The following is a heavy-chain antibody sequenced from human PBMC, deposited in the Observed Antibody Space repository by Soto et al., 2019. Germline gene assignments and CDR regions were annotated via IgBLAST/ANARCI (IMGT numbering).Heavy chain of an antibody. Sequence: QVQLVRSGAEVKKPGSSVKVSCKASGGTFSSYAISWVRQAPGQGLEWMGGIIPIFGTANYAQKFQGRVTITADKSTSTAYMELSSLRSEDTAVYYCARAAYYDSSGYYYGTDYWGQGTLVTVSS. CDR3: ARAAYYDSSGYYYGTDY. D-gene: IGHD3-22*01. J-gene: IGHJ4*02. CDR1: GGTFSSYA. V-gene: IGHV1-69*06. CDR2: IIPIFGTA.